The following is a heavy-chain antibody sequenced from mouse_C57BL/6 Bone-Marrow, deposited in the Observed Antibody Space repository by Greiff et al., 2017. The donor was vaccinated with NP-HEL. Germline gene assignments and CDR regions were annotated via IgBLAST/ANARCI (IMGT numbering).Heavy chain of an antibody. V-gene: IGHV1-82*01. J-gene: IGHJ2*01. CDR3: AGYGSSYDY. Sequence: VQGVESGPELVKPGASVKISCKASGYAFSSSWMNWVKQRPGKGLEWIGRIYPGDGDTNYNGKFKGKATLTADKSSSTAYMQLSSLTSEDSAVYFCAGYGSSYDYWGQGTTLTVSS. CDR2: IYPGDGDT. CDR1: GYAFSSSW. D-gene: IGHD1-1*01.